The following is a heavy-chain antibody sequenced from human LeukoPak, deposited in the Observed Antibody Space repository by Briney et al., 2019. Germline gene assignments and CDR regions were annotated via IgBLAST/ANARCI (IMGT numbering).Heavy chain of an antibody. J-gene: IGHJ4*02. V-gene: IGHV4-61*02. D-gene: IGHD5-18*01. Sequence: TSETLSFTCSVSGGSISSGSYYWSWIRQPAGKGLEWIGRIYTCGSTNYNPSLKSRVTISVDTSKNQFSLKLSSVTAADTAVYYCASGSYGDSPSYWGQGTLVTVSS. CDR3: ASGSYGDSPSY. CDR1: GGSISSGSYY. CDR2: IYTCGST.